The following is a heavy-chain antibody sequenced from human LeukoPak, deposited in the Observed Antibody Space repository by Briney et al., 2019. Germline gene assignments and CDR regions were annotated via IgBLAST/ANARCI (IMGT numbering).Heavy chain of an antibody. CDR1: GYTFTAYY. J-gene: IGHJ4*02. V-gene: IGHV1-2*02. CDR2: INPNSGGT. CDR3: TTVTRDY. Sequence: ASVKVSCKASGYTFTAYYIHWVRQAPGQGLEWMGWINPNSGGTNYAQKFQGRVTMTRDTSISTAYMELSTLRSDDTAVYYCTTVTRDYWGQGTLVTVSS. D-gene: IGHD4-17*01.